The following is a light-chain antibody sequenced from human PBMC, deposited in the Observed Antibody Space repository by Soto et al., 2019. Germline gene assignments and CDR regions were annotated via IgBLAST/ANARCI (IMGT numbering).Light chain of an antibody. CDR3: ASWDDSLNGPV. CDR2: SNN. Sequence: QSVLNQPPSASGTPGQRVTISCSGSSSNIGTNTVNWYQHLPGTAPKLLIYSNNQRPSGVPDRFSGSKSATSASLAISGLQSEDEADYYCASWDDSLNGPVFGGGTKLTVL. V-gene: IGLV1-44*01. J-gene: IGLJ2*01. CDR1: SSNIGTNT.